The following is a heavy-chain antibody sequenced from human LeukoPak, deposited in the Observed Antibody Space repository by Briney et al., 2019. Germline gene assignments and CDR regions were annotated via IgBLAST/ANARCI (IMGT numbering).Heavy chain of an antibody. Sequence: PGGSLRLSCAASGFTFSDAWLSWVRQAPGKGLEWVGRIKTKIEGGTTDHAAPVKGRFTISRDDSKNTLYLQMNSLKTEDTAVYYCTTFSGPVVTPRYYSDHWGQGTLVTVSS. CDR1: GFTFSDAW. V-gene: IGHV3-15*01. D-gene: IGHD3-22*01. CDR3: TTFSGPVVTPRYYSDH. CDR2: IKTKIEGGTT. J-gene: IGHJ4*02.